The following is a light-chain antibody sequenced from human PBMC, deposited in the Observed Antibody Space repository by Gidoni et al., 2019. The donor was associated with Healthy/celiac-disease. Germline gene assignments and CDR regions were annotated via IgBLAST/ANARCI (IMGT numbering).Light chain of an antibody. CDR1: KLGDKY. J-gene: IGLJ2*01. CDR2: QDS. CDR3: QAWDSSTVV. Sequence: SSELTQPPPPSVSPGQTASITCSGDKLGDKYACWYQQKPGQSPVLVIYQDSKRPSGIPERFSGSNSGNTATLTISGTQAMDEADYYCQAWDSSTVVFGGGTKLTVL. V-gene: IGLV3-1*01.